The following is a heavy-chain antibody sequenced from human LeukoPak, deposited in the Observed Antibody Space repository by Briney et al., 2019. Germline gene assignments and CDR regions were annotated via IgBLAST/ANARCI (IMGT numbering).Heavy chain of an antibody. Sequence: GGSLRLSCAASGFTFHDYGMHWVRQVPGKGLEWVSGISRDGGSVGYADSVKGRFTVSRDNAKNSLYLQMNSLRAEDTAVYYCARGKRSHDTSGYFHAFYYYGMDVWGQGTTVTVCS. CDR2: ISRDGGSV. V-gene: IGHV3-9*01. D-gene: IGHD3-22*01. J-gene: IGHJ6*02. CDR3: ARGKRSHDTSGYFHAFYYYGMDV. CDR1: GFTFHDYG.